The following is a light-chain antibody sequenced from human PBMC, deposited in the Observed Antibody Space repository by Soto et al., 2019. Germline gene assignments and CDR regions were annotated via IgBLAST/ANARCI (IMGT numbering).Light chain of an antibody. CDR1: QSVSNSY. V-gene: IGKV3-20*01. CDR3: QQYGSSPLT. J-gene: IGKJ4*01. Sequence: EIVLTQSPGTLSLSPGERGTLSCRASQSVSNSYLAWYQQKPGQSPRLLIYGAVTRATGIPDRFSGSGSRTDFTLTISSLEPEDFAVYYCQQYGSSPLTFGGGTKVDSK. CDR2: GAV.